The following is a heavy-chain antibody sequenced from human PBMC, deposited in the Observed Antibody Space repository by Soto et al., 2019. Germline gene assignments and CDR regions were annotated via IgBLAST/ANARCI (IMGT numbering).Heavy chain of an antibody. V-gene: IGHV3-30*18. Sequence: QVQLVESGGGVVQPGRSLRLSCAASGFTFSSYGMHWVRQAPGKGLEWVAVISYDGSNKYYADSVKGRFTISRDNSKNTLYLLMNSLRAEDTAVYYCAKTHGGYGDSYPPLDYWGQGTLVTVSS. CDR2: ISYDGSNK. D-gene: IGHD4-17*01. CDR3: AKTHGGYGDSYPPLDY. J-gene: IGHJ4*02. CDR1: GFTFSSYG.